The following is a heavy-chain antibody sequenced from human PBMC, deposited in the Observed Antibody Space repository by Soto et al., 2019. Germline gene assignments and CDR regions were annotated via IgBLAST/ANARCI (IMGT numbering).Heavy chain of an antibody. CDR2: IIPIFGTA. D-gene: IGHD3-10*01. CDR1: GGTFSSYA. CDR3: ARRVYGSGSYYYGIDV. J-gene: IGHJ6*02. Sequence: SVKVSCKASGGTFSSYAISWVRQAPGQGLEWMGGIIPIFGTANYAQKFQGRVTITADESTSTAYMELSSLRSEDTAVYYCARRVYGSGSYYYGIDVWGQGTTVTVSS. V-gene: IGHV1-69*13.